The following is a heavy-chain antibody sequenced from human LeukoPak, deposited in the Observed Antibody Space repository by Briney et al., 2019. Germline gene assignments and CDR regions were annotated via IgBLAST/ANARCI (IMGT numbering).Heavy chain of an antibody. CDR2: IYSGGST. J-gene: IGHJ4*02. Sequence: TGGSLRLSCAASGFTVSSNYMSWVRQAPGKGLEWVSVIYSGGSTYFADSVKGRFTISRDNSKNTLYLQMNSLRAGDTAVYYCATYSNYEGWGQGTLVTVSS. V-gene: IGHV3-53*01. D-gene: IGHD4-11*01. CDR1: GFTVSSNY. CDR3: ATYSNYEG.